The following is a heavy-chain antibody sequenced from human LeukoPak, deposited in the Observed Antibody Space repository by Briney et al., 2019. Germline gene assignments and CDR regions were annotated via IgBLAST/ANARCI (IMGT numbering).Heavy chain of an antibody. V-gene: IGHV3-48*04. CDR3: ARDILTGSQSRFQH. J-gene: IGHJ1*01. D-gene: IGHD3-9*01. Sequence: GGSLRLSCAASGFTFSSYSMTWVRQAPGKGLEWVSYISSSSSTIYYADSVKGRFTISRDNAKNSLYLQMNSLRAEDTAVYYCARDILTGSQSRFQHWGQGTLVTVSS. CDR1: GFTFSSYS. CDR2: ISSSSSTI.